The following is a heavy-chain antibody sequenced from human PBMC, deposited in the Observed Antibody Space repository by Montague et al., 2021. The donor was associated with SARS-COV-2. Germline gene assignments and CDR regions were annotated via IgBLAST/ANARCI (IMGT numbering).Heavy chain of an antibody. J-gene: IGHJ6*02. V-gene: IGHV3-21*01. CDR3: ARERTVVIITGYYYYGVDV. CDR2: ISSSSSYI. Sequence: SLRLSCAASGFTFSSYSMNWVRQAPGKGLGWVSSISSSSSYIYYADSVEGRFTISRGNAKNSLYLQMNSLRAEDTAVYFCARERTVVIITGYYYYGVDVWGQGTTVTVSS. D-gene: IGHD3-10*01. CDR1: GFTFSSYS.